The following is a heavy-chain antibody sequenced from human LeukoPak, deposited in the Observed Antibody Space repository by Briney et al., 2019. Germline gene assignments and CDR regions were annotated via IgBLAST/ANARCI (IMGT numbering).Heavy chain of an antibody. J-gene: IGHJ4*02. CDR3: ARGRTVVVPAAIVPYFDY. CDR1: GFTFSSYT. D-gene: IGHD2-2*01. V-gene: IGHV3-30-3*01. CDR2: ISYDGSNK. Sequence: GRSLRLSCVASGFTFSSYTMHWVRQAPGRGLEWVSVISYDGSNKYYAASVKGRFTISRDNSKNTLYLQMNSLRAEDTAVYYCARGRTVVVPAAIVPYFDYWGQGTLVTVSS.